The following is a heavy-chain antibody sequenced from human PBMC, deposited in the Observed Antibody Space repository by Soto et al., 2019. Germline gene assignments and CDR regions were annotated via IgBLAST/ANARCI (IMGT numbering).Heavy chain of an antibody. D-gene: IGHD3-10*01. CDR1: VRTFSSTA. CDR2: ILPIFGTT. Sequence: VSRMAAVRTFSSTAINCVRQAPGHGLEWLGGILPIFGTTNYAQKCQGRVTITADKSTSTAYMELSSLRSEDTAVYYCARDNYSGSGSFDYWGQGTLVTVSS. V-gene: IGHV1-69*06. J-gene: IGHJ4*02. CDR3: ARDNYSGSGSFDY.